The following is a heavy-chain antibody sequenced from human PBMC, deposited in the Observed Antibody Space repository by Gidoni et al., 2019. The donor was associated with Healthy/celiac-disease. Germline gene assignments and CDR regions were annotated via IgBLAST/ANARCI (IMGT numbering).Heavy chain of an antibody. J-gene: IGHJ4*02. V-gene: IGHV3-33*01. CDR1: GFTFSRYG. D-gene: IGHD5-12*01. Sequence: QVQLVESGGGVVQPGRSLRLSCAASGFTFSRYGMHWVRQAPGKGLEWVAVIWYDGSNKYYAESVKGRFTISRDNSKNTLYLQMNSLRAEDTAVYYCARDIRDSGYDEGLSDYWGQGTLVTVSS. CDR2: IWYDGSNK. CDR3: ARDIRDSGYDEGLSDY.